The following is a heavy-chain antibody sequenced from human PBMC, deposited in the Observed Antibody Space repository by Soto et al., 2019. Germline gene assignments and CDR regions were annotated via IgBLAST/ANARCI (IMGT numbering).Heavy chain of an antibody. D-gene: IGHD6-6*01. CDR1: GYTFTSDA. CDR2: INAGNGNT. J-gene: IGHJ4*02. CDR3: ARVGAARYFDY. Sequence: VASVKVSCKASGYTFTSDAMHWVRQAPGQRLEWMGWINAGNGNTKYSQKFQGRVTITRDTSASTAYMELSSLRSEDTAVYYCARVGAARYFDYWGQGTLVTVSS. V-gene: IGHV1-3*01.